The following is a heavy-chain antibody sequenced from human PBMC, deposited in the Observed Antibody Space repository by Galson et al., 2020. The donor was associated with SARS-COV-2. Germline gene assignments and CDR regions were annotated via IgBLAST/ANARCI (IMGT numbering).Heavy chain of an antibody. Sequence: GESLKISCEASGFTFSDHWMSWVRQAPGKGLEWVANIKQDGSEKYYVDSVKGRFTISRDNAKKSLYLQMNSLRAEDTAVYFCAREPHIAVVTHFDYWGQGTLVTVSS. J-gene: IGHJ4*02. CDR2: IKQDGSEK. V-gene: IGHV3-7*03. CDR1: GFTFSDHW. D-gene: IGHD5-18*01. CDR3: AREPHIAVVTHFDY.